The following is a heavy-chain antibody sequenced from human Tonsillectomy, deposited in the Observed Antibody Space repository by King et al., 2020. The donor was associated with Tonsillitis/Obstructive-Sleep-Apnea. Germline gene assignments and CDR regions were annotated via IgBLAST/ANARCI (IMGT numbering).Heavy chain of an antibody. Sequence: VQLQQWGAGLLKPSETLSLTCAVYGGSFSGYYWSCIRQPPGKGLEWIGEINHSGSTNYNPPLKSRVTISVDTSKNQFSLKLSSVTAADTAGYYCAGSTVTEGGRHIDYWGQGTLVTVSS. CDR1: GGSFSGYY. J-gene: IGHJ4*02. CDR3: AGSTVTEGGRHIDY. CDR2: INHSGST. D-gene: IGHD1-26*01. V-gene: IGHV4-34*01.